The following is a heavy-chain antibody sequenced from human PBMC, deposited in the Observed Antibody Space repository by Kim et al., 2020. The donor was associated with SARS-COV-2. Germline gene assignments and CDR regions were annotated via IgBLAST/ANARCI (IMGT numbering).Heavy chain of an antibody. Sequence: KGRFTISRDNSKNTLYLQMNSLRAEDTAVYYCAKGGGIVVVVAVTAPFDIWGQGTMVTVSS. J-gene: IGHJ3*02. CDR3: AKGGGIVVVVAVTAPFDI. D-gene: IGHD2-15*01. V-gene: IGHV3-30*02.